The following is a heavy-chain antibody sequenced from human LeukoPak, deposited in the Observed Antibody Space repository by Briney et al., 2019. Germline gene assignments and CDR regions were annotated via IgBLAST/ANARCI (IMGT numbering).Heavy chain of an antibody. D-gene: IGHD3-22*01. V-gene: IGHV1-2*06. CDR3: ARDLGYYDSSGYPRDY. CDR1: GYTFTGYY. CDR2: INPNSGGT. J-gene: IGHJ4*02. Sequence: ASVKVSCKASGYTFTGYYMHWVRQAPGQGLEWMGRINPNSGGTNYAQKFQGRVTMTRDTSISTAYMELSRLRSDDTAVHYCARDLGYYDSSGYPRDYWGQGTLVTVSS.